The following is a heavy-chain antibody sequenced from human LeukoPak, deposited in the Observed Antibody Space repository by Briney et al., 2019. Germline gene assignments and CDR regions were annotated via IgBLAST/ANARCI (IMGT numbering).Heavy chain of an antibody. D-gene: IGHD2-2*01. CDR1: GGSISSYY. Sequence: SETLSLTCTVSGGSISSYYWSWIRQPPGKGLEWLGYIYTSGSTNYNPSLKSRVPMSVDTSKNQFSLKLSSVTAADTAVYYCARDMIVVVPAATQAHYYYYMDVWGKGTTVTVSS. CDR3: ARDMIVVVPAATQAHYYYYMDV. V-gene: IGHV4-4*09. CDR2: IYTSGST. J-gene: IGHJ6*03.